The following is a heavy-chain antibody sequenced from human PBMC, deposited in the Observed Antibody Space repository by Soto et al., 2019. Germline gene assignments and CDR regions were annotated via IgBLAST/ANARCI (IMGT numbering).Heavy chain of an antibody. Sequence: GGSLRLSCAASGFSFSTYGMHWVRQAPGKGLECVAVIWFDGSNKQYADSVKGRFTISRDNSKNTLYLQMNSLIVEDTAVYYCERDNYDSGGYYYFDYWGQGTLVTVSS. CDR2: IWFDGSNK. CDR3: ERDNYDSGGYYYFDY. D-gene: IGHD3-22*01. V-gene: IGHV3-33*01. J-gene: IGHJ4*02. CDR1: GFSFSTYG.